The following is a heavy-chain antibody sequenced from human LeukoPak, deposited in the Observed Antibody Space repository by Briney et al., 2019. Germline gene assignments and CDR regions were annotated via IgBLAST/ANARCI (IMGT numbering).Heavy chain of an antibody. J-gene: IGHJ6*03. CDR2: IYPGDSDT. CDR1: GYSFTSYW. V-gene: IGHV5-51*01. D-gene: IGHD2-2*01. Sequence: GESPKISCRGSGYSFTSYWIGWVRQMPGKGLEWMGIIYPGDSDTRYCPSFQGQVTISAEKSISTAYLQWSSLKASDTAMYYCARAAERYCSSTSCRKDHYYYYYMDVWGKGTTVTVSS. CDR3: ARAAERYCSSTSCRKDHYYYYYMDV.